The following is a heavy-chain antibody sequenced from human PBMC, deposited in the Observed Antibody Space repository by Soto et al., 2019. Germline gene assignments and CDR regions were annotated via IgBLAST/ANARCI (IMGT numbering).Heavy chain of an antibody. CDR2: IMSKTDGGTT. CDR3: TTDSGMSPYSFDY. Sequence: GGSLRLSCPTSGFTFSKAWVGWVRQAPGKGLEWVGRIMSKTDGGTTDYAAPVKGRFTISRDDSKNTLYLQMNSLKTEDTAFYYCTTDSGMSPYSFDYWGQGTLVTVSS. D-gene: IGHD1-26*01. V-gene: IGHV3-15*01. CDR1: GFTFSKAW. J-gene: IGHJ4*02.